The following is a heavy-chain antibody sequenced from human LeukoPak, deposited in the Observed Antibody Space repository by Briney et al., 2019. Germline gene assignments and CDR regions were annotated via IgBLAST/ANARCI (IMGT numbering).Heavy chain of an antibody. J-gene: IGHJ4*02. CDR2: ISYDGSNK. V-gene: IGHV3-30*18. CDR1: GFTFSSYG. Sequence: PGRSLRLSCAASGFTFSSYGMHWVRQAPGKGLEWVAVISYDGSNKYYADSVKGRFTISRDNSKNTLYLQMNSLRAEDTAVYYCAKDGPRYCTNGVCSTDYWGQGTLVTVSS. D-gene: IGHD2-8*01. CDR3: AKDGPRYCTNGVCSTDY.